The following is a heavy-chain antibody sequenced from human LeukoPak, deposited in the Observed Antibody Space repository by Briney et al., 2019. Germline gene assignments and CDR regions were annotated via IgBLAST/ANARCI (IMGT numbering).Heavy chain of an antibody. CDR2: IYYSGST. Sequence: SETLSLTCTVSGGSISSYYWSWIRQPPGKGLEWIGYIYYSGSTNYNPSLKSRVTISVDTSKNQFSLKLSSVTAADTAVYYCASSGQNWSFDYWGQGTLVTVSS. D-gene: IGHD1-1*01. CDR1: GGSISSYY. J-gene: IGHJ4*02. CDR3: ASSGQNWSFDY. V-gene: IGHV4-59*01.